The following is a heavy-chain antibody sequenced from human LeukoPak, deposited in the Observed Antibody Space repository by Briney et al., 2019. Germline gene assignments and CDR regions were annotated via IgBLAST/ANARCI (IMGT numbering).Heavy chain of an antibody. CDR1: GFTFDDYG. J-gene: IGHJ4*02. D-gene: IGHD4-23*01. CDR2: ISSSATSI. Sequence: PGGSLRLSCAASGFTFDDYGMSWVRQAPGKGLEWVSYISSSATSIYYADSVRRRFTISRDNAKNSLFLQMDSLRDDDTAVYYCASSDDYGGNRFDYWGRGTLVTVSS. V-gene: IGHV3-48*02. CDR3: ASSDDYGGNRFDY.